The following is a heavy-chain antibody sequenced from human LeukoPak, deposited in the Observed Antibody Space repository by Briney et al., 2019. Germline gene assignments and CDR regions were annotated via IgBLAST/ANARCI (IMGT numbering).Heavy chain of an antibody. CDR3: AKEYSGYDFDY. CDR1: GYTLRSYD. V-gene: IGHV3-23*01. Sequence: VGSLRLSCAASGYTLRSYDMSWVRQAPGKGLEWVGAASGGGVNSYYADSVRCPFTISRDNSQNTLYLQMDSLRAEDTALYYCAKEYSGYDFDYWGQGTLVTVSS. D-gene: IGHD5-12*01. CDR2: ASGGGVNS. J-gene: IGHJ4*02.